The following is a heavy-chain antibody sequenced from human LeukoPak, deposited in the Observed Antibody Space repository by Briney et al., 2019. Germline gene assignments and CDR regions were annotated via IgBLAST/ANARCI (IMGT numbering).Heavy chain of an antibody. Sequence: RASVKVSCKASGYTFINFAINWGRQAPGQRPEWMGWINAGNGNTKYSQKFQGRVTITRDTSASTAYMELSGLTSEDTAVYYCARDELIVGVPAAIRAFDIWGQGTMVTVSS. V-gene: IGHV1-3*01. CDR2: INAGNGNT. CDR3: ARDELIVGVPAAIRAFDI. CDR1: GYTFINFA. J-gene: IGHJ3*02. D-gene: IGHD2-2*02.